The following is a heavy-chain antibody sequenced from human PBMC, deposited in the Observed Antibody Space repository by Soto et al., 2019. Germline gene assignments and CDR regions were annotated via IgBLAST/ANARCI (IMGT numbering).Heavy chain of an antibody. D-gene: IGHD2-21*01. CDR3: SRGIKGGLDA. CDR1: GFVSNDYD. CDR2: ISYDGRNK. V-gene: IGHV3-30*03. J-gene: IGHJ5*02. Sequence: QVQLAESGGGLVQPGRSLRLSCATSGFVSNDYDIHWVRQAPGKGLAWLASISYDGRNKYYADSVKGRFTISRDNSKNILSLQIHSRGAEDTAVYYCSRGIKGGLDAWGPGNLVTVSS.